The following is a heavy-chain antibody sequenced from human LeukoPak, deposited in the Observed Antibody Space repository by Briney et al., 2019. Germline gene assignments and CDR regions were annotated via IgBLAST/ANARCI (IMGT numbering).Heavy chain of an antibody. CDR3: ARLDYYFDS. Sequence: GGSLRLSCAASGFTFINYWMGWVRQAPGKGLEWVANIKQDGGEKHYVDSVKGRLSISRDNAKKSLYLQTNSLSAEDTAVYYCARLDYYFDSWGQGTLVTVSS. V-gene: IGHV3-7*01. CDR2: IKQDGGEK. CDR1: GFTFINYW. J-gene: IGHJ4*02.